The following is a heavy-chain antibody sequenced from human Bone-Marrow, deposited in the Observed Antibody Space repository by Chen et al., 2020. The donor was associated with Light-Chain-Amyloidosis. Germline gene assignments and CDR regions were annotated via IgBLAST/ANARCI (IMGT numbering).Heavy chain of an antibody. CDR2: IFSGEIT. V-gene: IGHV4-39*07. Sequence: QLRLQESGPGLVAPSRTLSLTCSVSGDSVTTRSHYLAWIRQSPRKGLEWIGSIFSGEITYYNPSLKSRVSISVDSSRNQVFLRLTSMTAGDTAMYYCARGPSEVKFGVVMSASPFDGWGHGTMITVSS. D-gene: IGHD3-3*01. CDR1: GDSVTTRSHY. J-gene: IGHJ3*01. CDR3: ARGPSEVKFGVVMSASPFDG.